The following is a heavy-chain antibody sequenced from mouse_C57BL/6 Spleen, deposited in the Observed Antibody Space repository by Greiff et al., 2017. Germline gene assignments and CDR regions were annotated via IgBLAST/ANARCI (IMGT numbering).Heavy chain of an antibody. J-gene: IGHJ1*03. D-gene: IGHD2-4*01. V-gene: IGHV1-64*01. CDR2: IHPNSGST. CDR3: ARSIYYDYDVWYFDV. CDR1: GYTFTSYW. Sequence: QVQLQQSGAELVKPGASVKLSCKASGYTFTSYWMHWVKQRPGQGLEWIGMIHPNSGSTNYNEKFKSKATLTVDKSSSTAYMQLSSLTSEDSAVYYCARSIYYDYDVWYFDVWGTGTTVTVSS.